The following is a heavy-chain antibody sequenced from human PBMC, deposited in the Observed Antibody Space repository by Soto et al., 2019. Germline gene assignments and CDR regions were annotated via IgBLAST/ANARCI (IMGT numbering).Heavy chain of an antibody. V-gene: IGHV3-23*01. J-gene: IGHJ4*02. D-gene: IGHD1-26*01. CDR1: GLTFSDPA. Sequence: EVQVLESGGGLLKPGGPLGLPCTASGLTFSDPAMSWVRQAPGKGLEWVSSIAGSGPYTYYADSLKGRFTISRDNSKNTLYLQMNGLRAEDTAVYYCARDQWELSFWGQGTLVTVSS. CDR3: ARDQWELSF. CDR2: IAGSGPYT.